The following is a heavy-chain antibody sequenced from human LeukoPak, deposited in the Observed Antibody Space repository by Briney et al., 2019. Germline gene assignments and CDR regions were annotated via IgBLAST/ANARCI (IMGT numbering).Heavy chain of an antibody. CDR3: ARGPTLKTLYAGYCSGGSCGWFDP. Sequence: SETLSLTCAVYGGSFSGYYWSWIRQPPGKGLEWIGEINHSGSTNYNPSLKSRVTISVDTSKNQFSLKLSSVTAADTAVYYCARGPTLKTLYAGYCSGGSCGWFDPWGQGTLVTVSS. CDR1: GGSFSGYY. J-gene: IGHJ5*02. D-gene: IGHD2-15*01. V-gene: IGHV4-34*01. CDR2: INHSGST.